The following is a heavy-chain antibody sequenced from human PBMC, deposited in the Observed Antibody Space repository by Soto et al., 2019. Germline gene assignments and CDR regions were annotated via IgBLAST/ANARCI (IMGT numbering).Heavy chain of an antibody. D-gene: IGHD2-15*01. Sequence: GGSLRLSCAASGFSFSSYSMNWVRQAPGKGLEWVSSISSSASHIKYADSVKGRFTISRDNAKKSLYLQMNSLRAEDTAVYYCARGYTGYCSGGTCYWFDPWGQGTLVTVSS. CDR1: GFSFSSYS. CDR3: ARGYTGYCSGGTCYWFDP. V-gene: IGHV3-21*01. J-gene: IGHJ5*02. CDR2: ISSSASHI.